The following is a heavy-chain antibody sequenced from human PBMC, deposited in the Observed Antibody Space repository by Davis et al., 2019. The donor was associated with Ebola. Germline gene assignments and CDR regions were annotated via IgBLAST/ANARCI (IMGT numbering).Heavy chain of an antibody. V-gene: IGHV3-43*02. CDR3: AKDPDGVGATRRRANYYGMDV. J-gene: IGHJ6*02. CDR1: GFTFDDYA. Sequence: PGGSLRLSCAASGFTFDDYAMHWVRQAPGKGLEWVSLISGDGGSTYYADSVKGRFTISRDNSKNSLYLQMNSLRTEDTALYYCAKDPDGVGATRRRANYYGMDVWGQGTTVTVSS. CDR2: ISGDGGST. D-gene: IGHD1-26*01.